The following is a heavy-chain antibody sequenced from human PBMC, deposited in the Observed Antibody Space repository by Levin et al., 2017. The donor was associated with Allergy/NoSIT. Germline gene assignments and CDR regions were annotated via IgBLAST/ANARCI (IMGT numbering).Heavy chain of an antibody. V-gene: IGHV1-69*13. CDR1: GGTFSSYA. CDR2: IIPLFGTA. D-gene: IGHD4/OR15-4a*01. J-gene: IGHJ4*02. CDR3: ARDQGAIPFDC. Sequence: SVKVSCKASGGTFSSYAISWVRQAPGQGLEWMGGIIPLFGTANYAQKFQGRVTITADESTSTAYMELSSLRSEDSAMYYCARDQGAIPFDCWGQGTLVTVSS.